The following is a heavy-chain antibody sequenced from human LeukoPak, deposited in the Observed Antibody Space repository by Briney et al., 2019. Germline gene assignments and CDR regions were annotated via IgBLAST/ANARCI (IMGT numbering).Heavy chain of an antibody. Sequence: SETLSLTCTVSGGSISSSYWSWIRQPAGKGLEWIGRIYTSGRTNNNPSFKSRVTMSVDTSKNQLSLKLSSVTAADTAVYYCAKSNGYGLVDIWGQGTMVTVSS. D-gene: IGHD3-10*01. J-gene: IGHJ3*02. CDR3: AKSNGYGLVDI. CDR2: IYTSGRT. V-gene: IGHV4-4*07. CDR1: GGSISSSY.